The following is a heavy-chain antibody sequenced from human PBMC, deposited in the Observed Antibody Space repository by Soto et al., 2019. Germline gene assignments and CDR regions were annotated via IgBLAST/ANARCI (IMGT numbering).Heavy chain of an antibody. CDR1: GFTFSSYG. Sequence: HPGGSLRLSCAASGFTFSSYGMHWVRQAPGKGLEWVAVIWFDGSNKYYPDSVKGRFTISRDNSKNTLYLQMNSLRAEDTAVYYCARVPPLGTPYSSSWRYYYYGMDVWGQGTTVTVSS. D-gene: IGHD6-13*01. V-gene: IGHV3-33*01. CDR3: ARVPPLGTPYSSSWRYYYYGMDV. CDR2: IWFDGSNK. J-gene: IGHJ6*02.